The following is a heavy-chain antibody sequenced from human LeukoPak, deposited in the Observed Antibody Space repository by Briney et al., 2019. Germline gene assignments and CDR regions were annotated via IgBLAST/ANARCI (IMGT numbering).Heavy chain of an antibody. V-gene: IGHV3-21*01. CDR1: GFTFSNYN. CDR3: ARDPGIGDY. CDR2: ITSSSSYI. Sequence: GGSLRLSCAASGFTFSNYNMNWVRQAPGKGLEWVSSITSSSSYIYYADSVKGRFTVSRDNAKSSLYLQMNSLRAEDTAVYYCARDPGIGDYWGQGTLVTVSS. J-gene: IGHJ4*02. D-gene: IGHD1-26*01.